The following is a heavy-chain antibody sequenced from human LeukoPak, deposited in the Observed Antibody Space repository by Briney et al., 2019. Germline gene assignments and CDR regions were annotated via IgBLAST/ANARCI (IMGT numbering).Heavy chain of an antibody. Sequence: TSETLPLTCTVSGGSISTYSWTWIRQPPGKGLEWIGNIYYSGSTNYNPSLKSRVTISIDTSKNQFSLKVSSVTAADTAVYYCARAHSSGWPHMFDPWGQGTLVTVPS. V-gene: IGHV4-59*01. J-gene: IGHJ5*02. CDR1: GGSISTYS. D-gene: IGHD6-19*01. CDR2: IYYSGST. CDR3: ARAHSSGWPHMFDP.